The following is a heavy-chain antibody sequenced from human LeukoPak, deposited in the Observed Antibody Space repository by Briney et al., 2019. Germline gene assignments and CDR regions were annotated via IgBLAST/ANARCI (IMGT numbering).Heavy chain of an antibody. CDR3: ARYDYYGSGSYAAFDI. Sequence: SGTLSLTCTVSGGSIKSYYYWSWIRQPPGKGLEWIGYIYYSGSTNYNPSLKSRVTMSVDTPKNLFSLKLSSVTAADAAVYYCARYDYYGSGSYAAFDIWGQGTMVTVSS. J-gene: IGHJ3*02. CDR2: IYYSGST. V-gene: IGHV4-59*08. D-gene: IGHD3-10*01. CDR1: GGSIKSYYY.